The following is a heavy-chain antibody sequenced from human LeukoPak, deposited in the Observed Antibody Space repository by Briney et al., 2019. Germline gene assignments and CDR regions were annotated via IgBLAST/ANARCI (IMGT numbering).Heavy chain of an antibody. J-gene: IGHJ4*02. CDR2: INHSGST. Sequence: PSETLSLTCDVYGGSFSGYYWSWIRQPPGKGLEWIGEINHSGSTNYRPSLKSRVTISVDTSKNQFSLRLTSVTAADTAVYYCARQTGSGLFILPGGQGTLVTVSS. CDR1: GGSFSGYY. CDR3: ARQTGSGLFILP. V-gene: IGHV4-34*01. D-gene: IGHD3/OR15-3a*01.